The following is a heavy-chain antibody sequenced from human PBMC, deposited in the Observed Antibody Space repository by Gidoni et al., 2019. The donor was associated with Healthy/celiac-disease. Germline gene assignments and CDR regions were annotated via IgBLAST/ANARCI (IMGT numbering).Heavy chain of an antibody. V-gene: IGHV1-2*06. J-gene: IGHJ6*02. CDR3: ARDPGHSGRDGYNYFFESYYYYYGMDV. D-gene: IGHD5-12*01. Sequence: QVQLVQSGAEVKKPGASVKVSCKASGYTFTGYYMHWVRQAPGQGLEWMGRINPNSGGTNYAQKFQGRVTMTRDTSISTAYMELSRLRSDDTAVYYCARDPGHSGRDGYNYFFESYYYYYGMDVWGQGTTVTVSS. CDR2: INPNSGGT. CDR1: GYTFTGYY.